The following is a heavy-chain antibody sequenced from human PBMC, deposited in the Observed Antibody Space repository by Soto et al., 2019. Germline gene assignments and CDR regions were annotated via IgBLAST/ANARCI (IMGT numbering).Heavy chain of an antibody. Sequence: QVQLQESGPGLVKPSQTLSLTCTVSGGSISSGGYYWSWIRQHPGKGLEWIGYIYYSGSTYYNPSLKSRVTISVDTSKNQFSLKLSSVTAADTAVYYCARESRCSGGSCYPAAGWFDPWGQGTLVTVSS. CDR3: ARESRCSGGSCYPAAGWFDP. J-gene: IGHJ5*02. D-gene: IGHD2-15*01. CDR2: IYYSGST. V-gene: IGHV4-31*03. CDR1: GGSISSGGYY.